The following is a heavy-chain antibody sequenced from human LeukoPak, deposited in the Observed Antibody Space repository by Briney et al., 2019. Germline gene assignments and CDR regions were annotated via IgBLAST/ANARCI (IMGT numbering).Heavy chain of an antibody. J-gene: IGHJ6*03. Sequence: SQTLSLTCTVSGGSISSGDYLWSWIRQPPGKGLEWIGYIYYSGSTYYNPSLKSRVTKSEDTSKNQFSPKLSSVTAADAAMYYCARVDSSGWRGGYYYYMDVWGKGTTVTVSS. D-gene: IGHD6-19*01. CDR2: IYYSGST. V-gene: IGHV4-30-4*08. CDR1: GGSISSGDYL. CDR3: ARVDSSGWRGGYYYYMDV.